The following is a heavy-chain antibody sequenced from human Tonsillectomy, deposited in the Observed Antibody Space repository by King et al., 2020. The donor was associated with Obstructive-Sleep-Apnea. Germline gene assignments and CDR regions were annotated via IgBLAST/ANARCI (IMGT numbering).Heavy chain of an antibody. J-gene: IGHJ6*02. CDR1: GLTFSDAW. Sequence: QLVQSGGGLVKPGGSLRLSCVVSGLTFSDAWLNWVRQAPGKGLEWVGRIKSKRGGGTVDYAAPVRGRFTISRDDSKNTLYLEMNSLKTEDTAVYYCSHQIDYYYRMDSWGQGTTVTVSS. V-gene: IGHV3-15*01. CDR2: IKSKRGGGTV. D-gene: IGHD2-2*01. CDR3: SHQIDYYYRMDS.